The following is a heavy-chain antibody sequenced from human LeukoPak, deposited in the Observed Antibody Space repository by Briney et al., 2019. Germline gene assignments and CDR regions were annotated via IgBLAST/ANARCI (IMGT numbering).Heavy chain of an antibody. Sequence: GRSLRLSCAASGFTFSTCAMHWVRQAPGKGLEWVAVISYDGSNKYYGDSVKGRFSISRDNSKNTLYLQMNSLRAADTSVYYCARGESYDNSGSDFDYWGQGTLVTVSS. V-gene: IGHV3-30-3*01. CDR3: ARGESYDNSGSDFDY. CDR1: GFTFSTCA. J-gene: IGHJ4*02. D-gene: IGHD3-22*01. CDR2: ISYDGSNK.